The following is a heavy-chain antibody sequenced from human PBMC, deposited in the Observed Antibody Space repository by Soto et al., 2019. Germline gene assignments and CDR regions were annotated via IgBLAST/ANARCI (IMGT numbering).Heavy chain of an antibody. V-gene: IGHV3-74*01. Sequence: HPWGSLGIGCASSGFIFSSYWMHWVGQAPGKGPVWVARINGDGRNTRYTDSVKGRFTISRDNAKNTLYLQMDSLRAEDTAVYYCTRDFMARGRDSNWFDPWGQGTVVTVSS. J-gene: IGHJ5*02. CDR2: INGDGRNT. CDR3: TRDFMARGRDSNWFDP. CDR1: GFIFSSYW. D-gene: IGHD3-10*01.